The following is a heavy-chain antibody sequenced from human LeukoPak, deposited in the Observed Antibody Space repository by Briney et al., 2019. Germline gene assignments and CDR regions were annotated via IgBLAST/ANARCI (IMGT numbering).Heavy chain of an antibody. J-gene: IGHJ4*02. CDR3: ARGRPGLLFFDY. Sequence: ASVKVSCKASGYTFTSYGISWVRQAPGQGLEWMGWISAYNGITNYAQKFQGRVTMTRNTSISTAYMELSSLRSEDTAVYYCARGRPGLLFFDYWGQGTLVTVSS. CDR1: GYTFTSYG. V-gene: IGHV1-18*01. CDR2: ISAYNGIT. D-gene: IGHD2-21*01.